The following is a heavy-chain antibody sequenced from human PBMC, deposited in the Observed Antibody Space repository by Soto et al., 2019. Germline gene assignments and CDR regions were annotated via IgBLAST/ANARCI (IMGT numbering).Heavy chain of an antibody. D-gene: IGHD6-25*01. Sequence: ETLSLTCTVSGGSISSSGYYWGWIRQPPGKGLEWIGSIYYSGSTYYNPSLKSRVTISVDTSKNQFSLKVNSVTAADTAVYYCARPAAASYYYFAMDVWGQGTTVTVSS. CDR2: IYYSGST. V-gene: IGHV4-39*01. J-gene: IGHJ6*02. CDR1: GGSISSSGYY. CDR3: ARPAAASYYYFAMDV.